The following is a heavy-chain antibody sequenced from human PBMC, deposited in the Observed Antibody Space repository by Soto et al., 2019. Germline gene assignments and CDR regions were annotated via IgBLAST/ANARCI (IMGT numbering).Heavy chain of an antibody. CDR3: ARAPKQQLPPYWYFDL. D-gene: IGHD6-13*01. J-gene: IGHJ2*01. CDR1: GFTFSSYA. CDR2: ISYDGSNK. Sequence: GSLRLSCAASGFTFSSYAMHWVRQAPGKGLEWVAVISYDGSNKYYADSVKGRFTISRDNSKNTLYLQMNSLRAEDTAVYYCARAPKQQLPPYWYFDLWGRGTLVTVSS. V-gene: IGHV3-30-3*01.